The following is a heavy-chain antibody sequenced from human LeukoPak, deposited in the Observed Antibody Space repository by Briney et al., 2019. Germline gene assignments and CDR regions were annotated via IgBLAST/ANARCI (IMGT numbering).Heavy chain of an antibody. CDR1: GYNFPIYW. J-gene: IGHJ6*03. Sequence: GESLKISCQGSGYNFPIYWIGWVRPMPGQGLEWMGIIYPDDSNTIYGPSFQGQVTISADKSINTAYLEWSSLKASDTAIYYCARQGAAGKYYYYMDVWGKGTTVTVSS. V-gene: IGHV5-51*01. CDR3: ARQGAAGKYYYYMDV. CDR2: IYPDDSNT. D-gene: IGHD6-13*01.